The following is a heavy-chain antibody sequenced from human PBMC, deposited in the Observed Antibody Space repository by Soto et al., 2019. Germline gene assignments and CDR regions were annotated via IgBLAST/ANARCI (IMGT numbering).Heavy chain of an antibody. D-gene: IGHD1-26*01. CDR3: ARVPVSGSYSGAGFVDY. V-gene: IGHV4-39*01. CDR2: IYYSGST. Sequence: QLQLQESGPGLVKPSETLSLTCTVSGGSISSSSYYWGWIRQPPGKGLEWIGSIYYSGSTYYNPSLKSRVTISVDTSKNQFSLKLSSVTAADTAMYYCARVPVSGSYSGAGFVDYWGQGTLVTVSS. J-gene: IGHJ4*02. CDR1: GGSISSSSYY.